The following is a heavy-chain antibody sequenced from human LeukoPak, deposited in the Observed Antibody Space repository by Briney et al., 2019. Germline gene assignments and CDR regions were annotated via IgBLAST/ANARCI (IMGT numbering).Heavy chain of an antibody. CDR2: IKQDESEK. D-gene: IGHD3-10*01. V-gene: IGHV3-7*01. J-gene: IGHJ4*02. Sequence: GGSLRLSCAASGFTFNSYAMSWVRQAPGKGLEWVANIKQDESEKYYVDSVKGRFSISRDNAKNSLYLQMNSLRAEDTAVYYCARALMVRGVEFDYWGQGTLVTVSS. CDR3: ARALMVRGVEFDY. CDR1: GFTFNSYA.